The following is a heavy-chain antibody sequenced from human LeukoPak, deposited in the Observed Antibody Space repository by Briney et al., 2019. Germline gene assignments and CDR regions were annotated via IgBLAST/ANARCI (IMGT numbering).Heavy chain of an antibody. CDR3: ARELGGTKTGGFDF. CDR1: GFRFSYHD. J-gene: IGHJ3*01. D-gene: IGHD1-7*01. CDR2: IGAAGAHT. Sequence: QPGGFLRLSCAASGFRFSYHDMHWVRQAPGKGLEFVSSIGAAGAHTFYADSVKGRFTISRNNFQSTMYLQMDGLRPEDSAVYYCARELGGTKTGGFDFWGQGTVVTVSS. V-gene: IGHV3-64*02.